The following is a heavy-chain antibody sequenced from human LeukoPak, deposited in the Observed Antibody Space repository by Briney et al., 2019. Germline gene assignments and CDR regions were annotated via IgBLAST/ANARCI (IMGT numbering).Heavy chain of an antibody. CDR1: GESISGYY. CDR3: ARERFYGIDY. Sequence: MTSETLSLTCAVYGESISGYYWSWIRQPPGKGLEWIGFIYYSGSTNYNPSLKSRVTISVDTSKNQFSLRLSSVTAADTAVYYCARERFYGIDYWGQGTLVTVSS. CDR2: IYYSGST. V-gene: IGHV4-59*01. J-gene: IGHJ4*02. D-gene: IGHD3-16*01.